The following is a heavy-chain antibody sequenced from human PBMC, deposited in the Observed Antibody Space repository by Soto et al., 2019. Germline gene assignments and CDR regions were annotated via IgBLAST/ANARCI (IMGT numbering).Heavy chain of an antibody. V-gene: IGHV1-24*01. D-gene: IGHD1-1*01. Sequence: ASVKVSCKVSGDTLTELSMHWVRQAPGKGLEWMGGFHPENGPQDGQTIYAQKFQGRVTMTEDTSTDTAYMELRSLTSEDTAVYYCGPVNLQMEAKFEYWGQGTLVTVSS. J-gene: IGHJ4*02. CDR2: FHPENGPQDGQT. CDR3: GPVNLQMEAKFEY. CDR1: GDTLTELS.